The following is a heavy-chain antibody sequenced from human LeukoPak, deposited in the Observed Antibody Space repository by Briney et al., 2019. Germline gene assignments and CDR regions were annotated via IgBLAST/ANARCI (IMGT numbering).Heavy chain of an antibody. CDR2: IYYSGNT. J-gene: IGHJ4*02. CDR1: GGSIITTTDY. CDR3: ARQGGGDGSGFYSYYFDN. D-gene: IGHD3-22*01. V-gene: IGHV4-39*07. Sequence: SETLSLRCSVSGGSIITTTDYWGWIRQPPGKGLEWIGSIYYSGNTFYNPPLKSRVAITLDTSKNQFSLRVNSVTAADTAIYYCARQGGGDGSGFYSYYFDNWGQGILVTVSS.